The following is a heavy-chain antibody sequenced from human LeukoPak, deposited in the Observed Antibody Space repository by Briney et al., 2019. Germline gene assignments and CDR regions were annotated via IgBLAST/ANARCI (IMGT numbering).Heavy chain of an antibody. CDR2: VSSSGGTI. D-gene: IGHD2-2*01. J-gene: IGHJ6*03. V-gene: IGHV3-48*04. CDR1: GFTFSTYT. CDR3: ARVGTTNYYFYYMDV. Sequence: GSLRLSCAASGFTFSTYTMNWVRQAPGKGLEWVSYVSSSGGTIYYADSVKGRFTISRDNAKNSLYLQVNSLRAEDTAVYYCARVGTTNYYFYYMDVWGKGTTVTVSS.